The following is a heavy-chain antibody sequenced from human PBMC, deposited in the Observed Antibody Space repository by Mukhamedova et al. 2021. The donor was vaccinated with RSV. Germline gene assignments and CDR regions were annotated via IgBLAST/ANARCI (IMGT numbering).Heavy chain of an antibody. J-gene: IGHJ3*02. CDR2: IYYSGSA. CDR1: STSTYY. V-gene: IGHV4-39*07. CDR3: SSNCSHDVCIVRDVFDI. D-gene: IGHD2-8*01. Sequence: STSTYYWVWIRQPPGKGLEWIGTIYYSGSAYYNPSLKSRVTISVDTSKNQFSLNLTSVTAADTAVYYCSSNCSHDVCIVRDVFDIW.